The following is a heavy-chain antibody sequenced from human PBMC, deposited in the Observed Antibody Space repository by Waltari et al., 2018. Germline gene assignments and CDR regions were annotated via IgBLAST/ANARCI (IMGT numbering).Heavy chain of an antibody. CDR1: GGSFSGYY. D-gene: IGHD3-10*01. Sequence: QVQLQQWGAGLLKHSETLSLTCAVYGGSFSGYYWSWIRQPPGKGLEWIGEINHSGSTNYNPSLKSRVTISVDTSKNQFSLKLSSVTAADTAVYYCARGRYYYGSGSYYWSNYFDYWGQGTLVTVSS. CDR2: INHSGST. V-gene: IGHV4-34*01. CDR3: ARGRYYYGSGSYYWSNYFDY. J-gene: IGHJ4*02.